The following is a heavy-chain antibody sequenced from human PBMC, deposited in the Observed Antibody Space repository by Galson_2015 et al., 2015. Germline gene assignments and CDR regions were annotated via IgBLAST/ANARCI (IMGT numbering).Heavy chain of an antibody. V-gene: IGHV3-30-3*01. Sequence: SLRLSCAASGFTFSSYAMHWVRQAPGKGLEWAAVISYDGSNKFYADSVKGRFTISRDNSKSTLYLQMNSLRPEDTAVYYCARVWCYIAARTWGYFDNWVQGTLFTVSS. CDR2: ISYDGSNK. J-gene: IGHJ4*02. CDR3: ARVWCYIAARTWGYFDN. D-gene: IGHD6-25*01. CDR1: GFTFSSYA.